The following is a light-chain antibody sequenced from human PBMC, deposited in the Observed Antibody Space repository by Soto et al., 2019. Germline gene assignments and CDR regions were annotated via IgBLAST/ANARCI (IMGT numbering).Light chain of an antibody. CDR1: QSVSSN. Sequence: EIVMTQSPATLSVSPGERATLSCRASQSVSSNLAWYQQKPGQAPRLLIYGASTRATGIPARFSGSGSGTKFTPTTSTLKSEHFGVYYCQQYNNWSGTFGQGTKVEIK. J-gene: IGKJ1*01. CDR2: GAS. V-gene: IGKV3-15*01. CDR3: QQYNNWSGT.